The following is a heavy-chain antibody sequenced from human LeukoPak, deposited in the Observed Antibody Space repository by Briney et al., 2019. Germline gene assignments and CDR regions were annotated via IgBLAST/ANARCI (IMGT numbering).Heavy chain of an antibody. CDR2: LYDDGTT. CDR1: GFTVSRHF. V-gene: IGHV3-53*01. Sequence: GRSLRLSCEVSGFTVSRHFMSWVRQAPGKGLDWVLVLYDDGTTHYADYVKGRFTISRDNSRNTLYLQMNSLRADDTAVYYCAKDLDYTTYGYYFDYWGQGTLVTVSS. J-gene: IGHJ4*02. CDR3: AKDLDYTTYGYYFDY. D-gene: IGHD4-11*01.